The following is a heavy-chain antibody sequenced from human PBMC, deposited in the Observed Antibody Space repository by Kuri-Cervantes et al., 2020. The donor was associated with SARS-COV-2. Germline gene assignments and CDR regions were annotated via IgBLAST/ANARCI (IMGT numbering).Heavy chain of an antibody. J-gene: IGHJ4*02. CDR1: GFTFSSYA. Sequence: GGSLRLSCAASGFTFSSYAMHWVRQAPGKGLEWVAVISYDGSNKYYADSVKGRFTISRDNSKNTLYLQMNSLRAEDTAAYYCATNLVPAAMPFDYWGQGTLVTVSS. CDR3: ATNLVPAAMPFDY. D-gene: IGHD2-2*01. CDR2: ISYDGSNK. V-gene: IGHV3-30-3*01.